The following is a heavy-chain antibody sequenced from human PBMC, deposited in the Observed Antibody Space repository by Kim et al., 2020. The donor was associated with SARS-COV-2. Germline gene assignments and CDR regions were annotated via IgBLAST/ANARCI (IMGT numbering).Heavy chain of an antibody. J-gene: IGHJ5*02. CDR1: GVSITSSRYY. V-gene: IGHV4-39*01. D-gene: IGHD6-13*01. CDR3: AKGLAEAGCFDP. CDR2: INYGGYI. Sequence: SETLSLTCTVSGVSITSSRYYWGWIRQPPGKGREWIGSINYGGYIYYKPSLKSRVTISVDTSKNQFSLKLTSVTAADTAVYYGAKGLAEAGCFDPGGQG.